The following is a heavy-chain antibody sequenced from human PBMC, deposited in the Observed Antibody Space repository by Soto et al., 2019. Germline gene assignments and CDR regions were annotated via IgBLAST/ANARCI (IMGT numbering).Heavy chain of an antibody. Sequence: SETLSLTCTVSGGSISSYYWRWIRQPPGKGLEWIGTIYYSGNIYNNPSLRSRVTISMDTSKNQFSLRLTSVTAADTAVYYCARVSRPNWFDPWGQGTLVTVSS. V-gene: IGHV4-39*01. CDR2: IYYSGNI. CDR1: GGSISSYY. J-gene: IGHJ5*02. CDR3: ARVSRPNWFDP.